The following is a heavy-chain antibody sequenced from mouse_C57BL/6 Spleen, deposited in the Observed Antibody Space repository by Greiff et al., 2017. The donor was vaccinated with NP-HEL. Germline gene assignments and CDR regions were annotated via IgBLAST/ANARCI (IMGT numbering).Heavy chain of an antibody. V-gene: IGHV7-3*01. CDR3: ARGYYDYDPWFAY. D-gene: IGHD2-4*01. J-gene: IGHJ3*01. Sequence: EVMLVESGGGLVQPGGSLSLSCAASGFTFTDYYMSWVRQPPGKALEWLGFIRNKANGYTTEYSASVKGRFTISRDNSQSILYLQMNALRAEDSATYYCARGYYDYDPWFAYWGQGTLVTVSA. CDR2: IRNKANGYTT. CDR1: GFTFTDYY.